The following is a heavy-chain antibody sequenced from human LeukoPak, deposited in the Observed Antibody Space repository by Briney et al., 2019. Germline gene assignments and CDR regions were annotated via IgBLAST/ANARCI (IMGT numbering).Heavy chain of an antibody. J-gene: IGHJ4*02. D-gene: IGHD3-22*01. CDR1: GFTFNNVW. V-gene: IGHV3-15*07. CDR3: MLGSGSYDSSDFDY. Sequence: GGSLRLSCAASGFTFNNVWMNWGRQAPGKGLEWVGRIKSKTNGGTTEYAAPVKGGFTILRDDSKNTLYLQMNSLKTEDTAVYYCMLGSGSYDSSDFDYWGQGTLVTVSS. CDR2: IKSKTNGGTT.